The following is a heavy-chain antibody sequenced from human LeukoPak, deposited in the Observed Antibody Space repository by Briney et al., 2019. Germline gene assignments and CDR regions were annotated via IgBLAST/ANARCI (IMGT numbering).Heavy chain of an antibody. V-gene: IGHV4-34*01. J-gene: IGHJ6*03. Sequence: PETLSLTCAVYGGSFSGYYWSWIRQPPGKGLEWTGEINHSASTNYNPSLKSRVTISVDTSKKQLSLKLSSVTAADTAVYYCARGRWDYDILTGYYRGGGYYYYMDVWGKGTTVTVSS. D-gene: IGHD3-9*01. CDR1: GGSFSGYY. CDR3: ARGRWDYDILTGYYRGGGYYYYMDV. CDR2: INHSAST.